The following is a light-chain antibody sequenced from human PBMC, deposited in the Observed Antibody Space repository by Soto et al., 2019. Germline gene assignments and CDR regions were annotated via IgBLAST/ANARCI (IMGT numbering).Light chain of an antibody. CDR3: SSYTSSSTPVV. CDR2: DVS. Sequence: QSALTQPASVSGSPGQSITISCTGTSSDVGGYNYVSWYQQHPGKAPKLMIYDVSNRPSGVSNRFSGAKSGNTASLTISGRQAKDEADYYCSSYTSSSTPVVFGGGTKLTVL. J-gene: IGLJ2*01. V-gene: IGLV2-14*01. CDR1: SSDVGGYNY.